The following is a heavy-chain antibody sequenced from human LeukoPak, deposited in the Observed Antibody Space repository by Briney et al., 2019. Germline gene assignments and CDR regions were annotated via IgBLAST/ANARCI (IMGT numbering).Heavy chain of an antibody. J-gene: IGHJ4*02. D-gene: IGHD6-13*01. Sequence: GGSLRLSCAASGLTFSTYGMHWVRQAPGKGLEWVALIKGRFTISRDNSKNTLYLQMNSLRAEDTAVYYCAKANAGKEAAGYFDYWGQGTLVTVSS. CDR2: I. V-gene: IGHV3-30*02. CDR3: AKANAGKEAAGYFDY. CDR1: GLTFSTYG.